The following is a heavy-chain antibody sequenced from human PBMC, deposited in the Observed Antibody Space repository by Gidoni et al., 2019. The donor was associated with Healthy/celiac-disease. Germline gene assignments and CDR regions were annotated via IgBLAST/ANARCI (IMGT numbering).Heavy chain of an antibody. J-gene: IGHJ4*02. Sequence: QVQLVQSGAEVKKPGSSVKVSCKASGGTFSSYAISWVRQAPGQGLEWMGGIIPIFGTANYAQKFQGRVTITADKSTSTAYMELSSLRSEDTAVYYCARDLVSADGYNSYYFDYWGQGTLVTVSS. D-gene: IGHD6-13*01. CDR3: ARDLVSADGYNSYYFDY. V-gene: IGHV1-69*06. CDR2: IIPIFGTA. CDR1: GGTFSSYA.